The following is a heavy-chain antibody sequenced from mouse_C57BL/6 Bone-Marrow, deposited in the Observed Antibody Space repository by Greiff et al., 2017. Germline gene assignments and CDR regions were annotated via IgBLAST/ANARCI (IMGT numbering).Heavy chain of an antibody. CDR2: IWWDDDK. D-gene: IGHD1-1*01. V-gene: IGHV8-8*01. Sequence: QVTLKECGPGILQPSQTLSLTCSFSGFSLSTFGMGVGWIRQPSGKGLEWLAPIWWDDDKYYNPALKSRLTISKDTSKNQVFLKIANVDTADTATYYCARIGYYGSSSWFAYWGQGTLVTVSA. CDR3: ARIGYYGSSSWFAY. J-gene: IGHJ3*01. CDR1: GFSLSTFGMG.